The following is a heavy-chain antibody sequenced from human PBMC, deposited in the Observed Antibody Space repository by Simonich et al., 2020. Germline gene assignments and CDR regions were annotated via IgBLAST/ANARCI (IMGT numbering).Heavy chain of an antibody. CDR3: ARDFRLQLVEIGTYYYYGMDV. CDR2: ISSSGSTI. V-gene: IGHV3-48*03. D-gene: IGHD6-6*01. CDR1: GFTFSSYE. J-gene: IGHJ6*02. Sequence: EVQLVESGGGLVQPGGSLRLSCAASGFTFSSYEMNWVRQAPGKGLEWVSYISSSGSTIYYADSVKARFTISKDNAKNSLYLQMNSMRAEDTAVYYCARDFRLQLVEIGTYYYYGMDVWGQGTTVTVSS.